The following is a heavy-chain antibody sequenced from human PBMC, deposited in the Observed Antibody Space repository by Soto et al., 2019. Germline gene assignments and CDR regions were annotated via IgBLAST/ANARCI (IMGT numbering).Heavy chain of an antibody. J-gene: IGHJ6*02. Sequence: QVQLVQSGAEVKKPGASVKVSCKASGYTFTSYAMHWVRQAPGQRLEWMGWINAGNGNTKYSQKFQGGVTITRDTSASTAYMELSSLRSEDTAVYYCARGLGSRGQWYYGMDVWGQGTTVTVSS. D-gene: IGHD6-19*01. CDR3: ARGLGSRGQWYYGMDV. CDR1: GYTFTSYA. CDR2: INAGNGNT. V-gene: IGHV1-3*01.